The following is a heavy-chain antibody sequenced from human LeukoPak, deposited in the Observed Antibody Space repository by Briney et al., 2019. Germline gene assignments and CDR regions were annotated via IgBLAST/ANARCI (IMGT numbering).Heavy chain of an antibody. CDR3: ARRSIVVVPAATVGFDI. CDR2: INPNSGGT. CDR1: GYTFTGYY. V-gene: IGHV1-2*02. J-gene: IGHJ3*02. Sequence: GASVKVSCKASGYTFTGYYMHWVRQAPGQGLEWMGWINPNSGGTNYAQKFQGRVTMTRDTSISTAYMELSRLRSDDTAVYYCARRSIVVVPAATVGFDIWGQGTMVTVSS. D-gene: IGHD2-2*01.